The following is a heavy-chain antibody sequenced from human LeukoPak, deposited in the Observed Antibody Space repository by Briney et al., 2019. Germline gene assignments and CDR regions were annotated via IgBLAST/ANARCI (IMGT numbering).Heavy chain of an antibody. J-gene: IGHJ4*02. CDR2: ISWDGGTT. CDR1: GFKFDDYA. Sequence: GGSLRLSCAASGFKFDDYAMHWLRHVPGKGLQCVSLISWDGGTTYFGDSVKGRFTISRDNTKNSLYLQMNSLRAEDTALYYCAKGHYGGDSGIYGPIDYWGQGTLVTVSS. V-gene: IGHV3-43D*03. CDR3: AKGHYGGDSGIYGPIDY. D-gene: IGHD4-23*01.